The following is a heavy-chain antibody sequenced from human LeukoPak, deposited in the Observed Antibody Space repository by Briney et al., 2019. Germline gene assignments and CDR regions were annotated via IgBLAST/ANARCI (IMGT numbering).Heavy chain of an antibody. D-gene: IGHD6-13*01. V-gene: IGHV3-74*01. Sequence: GGSLRLSCAASGFTFSSYWMHCVRQAPGKGLVWVSRINSDGSSTSYADSVKGRFTISRDNAKNTLYLQMNSLRAEDTAVYYCAREGGYSSSLLYWGQGTLVTVSS. J-gene: IGHJ4*02. CDR3: AREGGYSSSLLY. CDR1: GFTFSSYW. CDR2: INSDGSST.